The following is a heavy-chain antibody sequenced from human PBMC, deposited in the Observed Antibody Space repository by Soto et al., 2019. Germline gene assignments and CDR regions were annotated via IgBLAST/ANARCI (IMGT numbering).Heavy chain of an antibody. J-gene: IGHJ4*02. CDR3: ARSTDYSNYFFDY. V-gene: IGHV3-66*01. Sequence: GSLRLSCAASGLTVSSNYMSWVRQAPGKGLEWVSIIYGGGITDYAGSVKGRFTISRDDSKNTLYLQMNSLRAEDTAAYYCARSTDYSNYFFDYWGQGTLVTVSS. CDR1: GLTVSSNY. D-gene: IGHD4-4*01. CDR2: IYGGGIT.